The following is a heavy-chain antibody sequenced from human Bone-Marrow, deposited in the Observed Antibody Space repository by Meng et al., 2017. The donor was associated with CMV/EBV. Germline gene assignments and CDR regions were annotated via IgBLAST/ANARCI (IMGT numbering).Heavy chain of an antibody. CDR2: ISYDGNYQ. Sequence: GESLKISCAASGFTFSSYGMFWARQAPGKGLERLGVISYDGNYQHYADSVKGRFTISRDNFKNTMYLQMHSLRAEDTAVYYCARMVRNVWSGYSFVYWGQGTLVTVSS. J-gene: IGHJ4*02. V-gene: IGHV3-33*01. D-gene: IGHD3-3*01. CDR3: ARMVRNVWSGYSFVY. CDR1: GFTFSSYG.